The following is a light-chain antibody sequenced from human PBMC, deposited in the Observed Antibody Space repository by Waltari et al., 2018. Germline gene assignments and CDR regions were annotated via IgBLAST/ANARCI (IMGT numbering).Light chain of an antibody. CDR2: EGN. Sequence: QSALTQPASVSGSPGQSITISCTGTSSDVGTYNLLSWYHHHPDKAPKLIIYEGNKRPSGVSNRFSGSKSGTTASLTISGLQAEDEADYYCCSFAAGSILVFGGGTKLTVV. J-gene: IGLJ3*02. CDR1: SSDVGTYNL. V-gene: IGLV2-23*01. CDR3: CSFAAGSILV.